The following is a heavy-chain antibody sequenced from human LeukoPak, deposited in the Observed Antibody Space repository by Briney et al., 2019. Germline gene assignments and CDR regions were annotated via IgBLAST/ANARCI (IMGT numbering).Heavy chain of an antibody. J-gene: IGHJ5*02. CDR1: GGSISSRNYY. CDR2: VYYSGNT. V-gene: IGHV4-39*07. Sequence: SETLSLMCTVSGGSISSRNYYCGSIRQPPAKGLECIGCVYYSGNTYYNPSLKSRVTISVDTSKNQFSLKLSFVTAADTAVYYCAREGIAAAGTGVFDPWGQETLVTVSS. CDR3: AREGIAAAGTGVFDP. D-gene: IGHD6-13*01.